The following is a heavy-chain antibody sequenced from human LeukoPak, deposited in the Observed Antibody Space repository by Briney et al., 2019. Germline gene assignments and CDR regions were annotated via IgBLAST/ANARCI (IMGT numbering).Heavy chain of an antibody. CDR1: GYTSSIYG. D-gene: IGHD4-23*01. CDR2: ISVYNGNT. Sequence: GASVKVSCKASGYTSSIYGFSWVRQAPGQGLEWMGWISVYNGNTNYAQKFQGRVTMTTDTSTSTAHMELRSLRSDDTAVYYCARQGYSGHSQGAADYWGQGTLVTVSS. J-gene: IGHJ4*02. CDR3: ARQGYSGHSQGAADY. V-gene: IGHV1-18*01.